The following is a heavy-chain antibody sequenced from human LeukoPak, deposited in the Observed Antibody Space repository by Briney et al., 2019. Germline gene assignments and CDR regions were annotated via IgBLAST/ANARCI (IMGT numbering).Heavy chain of an antibody. D-gene: IGHD2-2*01. CDR1: GGSFSGYY. CDR3: ARANIVVVPAAAASGGFDY. V-gene: IGHV4-34*01. Sequence: SETLSLTCAVYGGSFSGYYWSWIRQPPGKGLEWIGEINHSGSTNYNPSLKSRVTISVDTPKNQFSLKLSSVTAADTAVYYCARANIVVVPAAAASGGFDYWGQGTLVTVSS. J-gene: IGHJ4*02. CDR2: INHSGST.